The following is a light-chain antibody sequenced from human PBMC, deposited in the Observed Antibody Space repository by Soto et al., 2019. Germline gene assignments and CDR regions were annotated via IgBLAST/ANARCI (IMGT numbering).Light chain of an antibody. CDR2: GAS. V-gene: IGKV3-15*01. J-gene: IGKJ1*01. CDR3: QQYGGSPWT. Sequence: EIVMTQSPATLSVSPGERATLSCRASQSVSSNLAWYQQKPGQAPRLLIYGASTRATGIPARFSGSGSGTEFTLTISSLQSEDFAVYYCQQYGGSPWTFGQGTKV. CDR1: QSVSSN.